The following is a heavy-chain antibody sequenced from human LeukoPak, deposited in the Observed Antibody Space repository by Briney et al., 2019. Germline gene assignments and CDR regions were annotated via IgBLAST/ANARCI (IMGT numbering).Heavy chain of an antibody. CDR3: AKGAGYNNGDASDI. V-gene: IGHV3-43*02. CDR1: GFTFNNYA. J-gene: IGHJ3*02. CDR2: ISGDGGRK. D-gene: IGHD5-24*01. Sequence: GGSRRLSCAASGFTFNNYAMHWVRQGPGKGLEWVSLISGDGGRKYYADSMKGRFTISRDNSKNSLYLQMNSLRTEDTALYYCAKGAGYNNGDASDICGLGTMVTVSS.